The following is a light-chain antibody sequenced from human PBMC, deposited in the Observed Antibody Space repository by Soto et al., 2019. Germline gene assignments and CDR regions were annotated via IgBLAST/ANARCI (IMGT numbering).Light chain of an antibody. Sequence: QSVLTQPASVSGSPGQSITISCTGTSSDVGGYNYVSWYQQHPGKAPKVMIYEVTNRPSGVSNRFSASKSGNTASLTISGLQAEDEADHYCGSSSSASPSYVLGTGTKVTIL. CDR1: SSDVGGYNY. J-gene: IGLJ1*01. V-gene: IGLV2-14*01. CDR3: GSSSSASPSYV. CDR2: EVT.